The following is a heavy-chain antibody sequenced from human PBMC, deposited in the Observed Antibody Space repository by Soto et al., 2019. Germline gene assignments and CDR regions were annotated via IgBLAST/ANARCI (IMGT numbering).Heavy chain of an antibody. D-gene: IGHD2-2*01. Sequence: QLQLQESGPGLVKPSETLSLTCTVSGGSISSSSYYWGWIRQPPGKGLEWIGSIYYSGSTYYNPSLKSRVTISVDTSKNQFSLKLSSVTAADTAVYYCARPARIVVVPAALRPLHAFDIWGQGTMVTVYS. CDR3: ARPARIVVVPAALRPLHAFDI. CDR1: GGSISSSSYY. J-gene: IGHJ3*02. CDR2: IYYSGST. V-gene: IGHV4-39*01.